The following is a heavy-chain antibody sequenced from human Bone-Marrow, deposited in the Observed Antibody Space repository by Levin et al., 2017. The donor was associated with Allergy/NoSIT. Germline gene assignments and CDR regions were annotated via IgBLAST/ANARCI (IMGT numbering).Heavy chain of an antibody. CDR1: GGTFSTYA. D-gene: IGHD6-25*01. Sequence: SVKVSCKASGGTFSTYAIGWVRQAPGQGLEWMGGIIPMFGTADYAQKFQGRVTITADESTSTVYMDLSGLRSEDSAVYYCARDSAHRSGLFSGQQLPPPKYYVMDVWGQGTTVTVSS. J-gene: IGHJ6*02. V-gene: IGHV1-69*13. CDR3: ARDSAHRSGLFSGQQLPPPKYYVMDV. CDR2: IIPMFGTA.